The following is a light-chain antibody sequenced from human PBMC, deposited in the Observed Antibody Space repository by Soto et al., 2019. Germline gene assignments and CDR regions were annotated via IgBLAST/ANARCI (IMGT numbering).Light chain of an antibody. CDR2: GAS. J-gene: IGKJ5*01. V-gene: IGKV3-20*01. CDR1: QSLSTRS. CDR3: QQYGSSPRT. Sequence: EMVLTQSPGTLSLSPGERLTLSCRTSQSLSTRSLAWYQQKPGQAPRLLIYGASNRATGIPDRFSGSGSGTDFTLTISRLEPEDFAVYDGQQYGSSPRTFGQGTRLEIK.